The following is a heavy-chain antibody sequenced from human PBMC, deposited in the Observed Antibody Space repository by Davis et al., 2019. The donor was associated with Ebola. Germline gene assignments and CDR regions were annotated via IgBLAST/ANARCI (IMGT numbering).Heavy chain of an antibody. D-gene: IGHD3-22*01. V-gene: IGHV3-53*01. J-gene: IGHJ3*02. CDR3: ARRITMIRERMAFDI. CDR2: TYSGGST. Sequence: GGSLRLSCAASGFTVSSNYVSWVRQAPGKGLEWVSVTYSGGSTYYADSVKGRFTISRDNSRNTLYLQMNSLRAEDTAVYYCARRITMIRERMAFDIWGQGTMVTVSS. CDR1: GFTVSSNY.